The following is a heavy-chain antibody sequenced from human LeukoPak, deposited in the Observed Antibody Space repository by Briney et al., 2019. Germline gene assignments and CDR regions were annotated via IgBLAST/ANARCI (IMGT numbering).Heavy chain of an antibody. Sequence: PSETLSLTCTVSGGSLSSYYWSWIRQPARKGLQWIGRIYTSGSTNYNPSLKSRVTMSVDTSKNQFSLKLSSVTAADTAVYYCASGVTVTKTNAFDIWGQGTMVTVSS. J-gene: IGHJ3*02. V-gene: IGHV4-4*07. CDR3: ASGVTVTKTNAFDI. D-gene: IGHD4-17*01. CDR2: IYTSGST. CDR1: GGSLSSYY.